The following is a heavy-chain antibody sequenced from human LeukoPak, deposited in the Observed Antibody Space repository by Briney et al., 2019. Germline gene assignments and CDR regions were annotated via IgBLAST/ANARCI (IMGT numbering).Heavy chain of an antibody. CDR1: GFTFSSYW. CDR2: INSDGYTT. CDR3: AKRSLSGTLDY. Sequence: GGSLRLSCAASGFTFSSYWMYWVRQAPGKGLVWVSRINSDGYTTQYADSVKGRFTISRDNAKNTLYLQMNSLRAEDTAVYYCAKRSLSGTLDYWGQGTPVTVSS. D-gene: IGHD1-1*01. V-gene: IGHV3-74*03. J-gene: IGHJ4*02.